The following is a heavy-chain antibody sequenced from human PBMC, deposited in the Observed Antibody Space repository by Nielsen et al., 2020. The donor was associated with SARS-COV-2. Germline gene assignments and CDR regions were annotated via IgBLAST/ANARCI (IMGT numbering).Heavy chain of an antibody. D-gene: IGHD3-16*01. CDR1: GGTFSSYA. J-gene: IGHJ6*02. CDR2: IIPILGIA. V-gene: IGHV1-69*04. CDR3: ARQSWGRGMDV. Sequence: SVKVSCKASGGTFSSYAISWVRQAPGQGLEWMGRIIPILGIANYAQKFQGRVTMTRDTSTSTVYMELSSLRSEDTAVYYCARQSWGRGMDVWGQGTTVTVSS.